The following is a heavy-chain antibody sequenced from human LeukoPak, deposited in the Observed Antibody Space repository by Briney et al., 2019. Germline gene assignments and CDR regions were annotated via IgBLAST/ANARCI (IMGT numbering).Heavy chain of an antibody. D-gene: IGHD6-13*01. CDR2: ISDDGRNK. J-gene: IGHJ4*02. CDR1: GFSFISYG. V-gene: IGHV3-30*03. Sequence: GGSLRLSCAASGFSFISYGMHWVRQAPGKGLEWVGVISDDGRNKKYADSVKGRFTISRDNSKDTLYLQMNSLRDEDTALYYCTTLHSSTVFESWGRGTLVTVSS. CDR3: TTLHSSTVFES.